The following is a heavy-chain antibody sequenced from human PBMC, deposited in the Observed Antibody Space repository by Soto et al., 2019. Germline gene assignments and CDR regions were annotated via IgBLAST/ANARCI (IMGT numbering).Heavy chain of an antibody. V-gene: IGHV5-10-1*01. CDR2: IDPSDSYI. CDR1: GYTFSGHW. J-gene: IGHJ4*02. Sequence: GESLKISFKTSGYTFSGHWISWVHQVPGKGLQWMGNIDPSDSYINYNPAFRGHVTFSVDKSNSTAYLHWRSLGPSDTAIYYCARHGAAIWLGYWGQGTLVTVSS. D-gene: IGHD6-19*01. CDR3: ARHGAAIWLGY.